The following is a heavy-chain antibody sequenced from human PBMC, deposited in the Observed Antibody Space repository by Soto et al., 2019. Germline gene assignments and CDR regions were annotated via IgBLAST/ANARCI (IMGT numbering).Heavy chain of an antibody. J-gene: IGHJ6*03. D-gene: IGHD3-10*01. CDR2: ISYDGSNK. CDR1: GFTFSSYG. V-gene: IGHV3-30*18. Sequence: GGSLRLSCAASGFTFSSYGMHWVRQAPGKGLEWVAVISYDGSNKYYADSVKGRFTISRDNSKNTLYLQMNSLRAEDTAVYYCAKEFMVRGGVLYYYYYYMDVWGKGTTVTVSS. CDR3: AKEFMVRGGVLYYYYYYMDV.